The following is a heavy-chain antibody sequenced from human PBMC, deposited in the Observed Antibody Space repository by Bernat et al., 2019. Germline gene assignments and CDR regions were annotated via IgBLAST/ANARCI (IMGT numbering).Heavy chain of an antibody. CDR2: INHSGST. J-gene: IGHJ4*02. Sequence: QVQLQQWGAGLLKPSETLSLTCAVYGGSFSGYHWSWIRQPPGKGLEWIGEINHSGSTNYNPSLKSRVTISVDTSKNQFSLKLSSVTAADTAVYYCARVRGYYGSGIHSDYWGQGTLVTVSS. CDR3: ARVRGYYGSGIHSDY. V-gene: IGHV4-34*01. D-gene: IGHD3-10*01. CDR1: GGSFSGYH.